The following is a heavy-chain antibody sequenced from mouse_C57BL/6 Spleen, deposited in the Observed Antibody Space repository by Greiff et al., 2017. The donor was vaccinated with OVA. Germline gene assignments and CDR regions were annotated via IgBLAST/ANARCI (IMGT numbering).Heavy chain of an antibody. V-gene: IGHV5-16*01. D-gene: IGHD1-1*01. CDR1: GFTFSDYY. CDR3: ARELYPRVVGVWVAY. J-gene: IGHJ3*01. CDR2: INYDGSST. Sequence: EVQLVESEGGLVQPGSSMKLSCTASGFTFSDYYMAWVRQVPEKGLEWVANINYDGSSTYYLDSLKSRFIISRDNAKNILYLQMSSLKSEDTATCYCARELYPRVVGVWVAYWGEGTLVTVS.